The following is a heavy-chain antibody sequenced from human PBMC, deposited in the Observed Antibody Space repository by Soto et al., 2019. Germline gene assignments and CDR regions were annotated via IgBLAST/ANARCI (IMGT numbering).Heavy chain of an antibody. D-gene: IGHD3-22*01. Sequence: PSETLSLTCAVYGGSFSGYYWSWIRQPPGKGLEWIGEINHSGSTNYNPSLKSRVTISVDTSKNQFSLKLSSVTAADTAVYYCARGRRYYDSSGYHYPRVLLDPWGQGTLVTVSS. CDR2: INHSGST. V-gene: IGHV4-34*01. CDR1: GGSFSGYY. CDR3: ARGRRYYDSSGYHYPRVLLDP. J-gene: IGHJ5*02.